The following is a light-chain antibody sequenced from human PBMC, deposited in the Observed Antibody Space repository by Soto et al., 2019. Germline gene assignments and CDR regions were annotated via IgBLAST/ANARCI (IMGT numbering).Light chain of an antibody. J-gene: IGKJ5*01. CDR2: DAS. CDR1: QSVTSH. CDR3: QQSSNWFT. Sequence: EVVLTQSPATLSLSPGERATLSCWASQSVTSHLAWYQHKPGQAPRLLIYDASNRAPGIPARFSGSGSGTDFSLTIDSREPEDFAVYYCQQSSNWFTFGQGTRLEIK. V-gene: IGKV3-11*01.